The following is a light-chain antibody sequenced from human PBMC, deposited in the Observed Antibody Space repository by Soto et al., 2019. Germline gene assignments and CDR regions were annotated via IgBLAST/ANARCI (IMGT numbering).Light chain of an antibody. J-gene: IGKJ2*01. Sequence: EIVMTQSPSTMYLSTGERATLSCRASQSVNHNLAWYQQKPGQAPRLLFYGAFFRATGVPARFSGSGSGTDFTLTFSSLQSEEFAIYYCRRSKNWPYTLGQGTKLEIK. CDR2: GAF. CDR3: RRSKNWPYT. V-gene: IGKV3-15*01. CDR1: QSVNHN.